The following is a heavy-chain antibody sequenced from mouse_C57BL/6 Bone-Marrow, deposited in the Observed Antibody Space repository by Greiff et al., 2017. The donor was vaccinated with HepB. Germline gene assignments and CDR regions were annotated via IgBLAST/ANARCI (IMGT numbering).Heavy chain of an antibody. V-gene: IGHV1-61*01. CDR3: ASPVTTGDYYAMDY. Sequence: QVQLQQPGAELVRPGSSVKLSCKASGYTFTSYWMDWVKQRPGQGLEWIGNIYPSDSETHYNQKFKDKATLTVDKSSSTAYMQLSSLTSEDSAVYYSASPVTTGDYYAMDYWGQGTSVTVSS. CDR2: IYPSDSET. CDR1: GYTFTSYW. D-gene: IGHD2-2*01. J-gene: IGHJ4*01.